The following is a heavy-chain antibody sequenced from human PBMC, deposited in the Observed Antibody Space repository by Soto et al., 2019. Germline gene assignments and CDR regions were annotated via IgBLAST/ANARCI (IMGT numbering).Heavy chain of an antibody. V-gene: IGHV1-69*12. CDR1: GGTFSSYA. J-gene: IGHJ6*02. CDR2: IIPIFGTA. Sequence: QVQLVQSGAEVRKPGSSVKVSCKASGGTFSSYAISWVRQAPGQGLEWMGGIIPIFGTANYAQKFQGRVRITADESTSTDYMELSGLRSEDTSMYYCAGVIAAAVAYFYYYGMDVWGQGTTVTVSS. D-gene: IGHD6-13*01. CDR3: AGVIAAAVAYFYYYGMDV.